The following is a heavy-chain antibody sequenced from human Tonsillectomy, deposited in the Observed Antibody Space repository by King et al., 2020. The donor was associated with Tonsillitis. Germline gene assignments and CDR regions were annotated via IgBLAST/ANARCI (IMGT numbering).Heavy chain of an antibody. CDR3: ARYPGIAAAGVFDY. D-gene: IGHD6-13*01. V-gene: IGHV4-30-4*01. Sequence: VQLQESGPGLVKPSQTLSLTCTVSGGSISSGDYYWSWIRQPPGQGLEWIGYIYYSGSTYYNPSLKSRVTVPVDTSKNQFSLKLSSVTAADTAVYYCARYPGIAAAGVFDYWGQGTLVTVSS. CDR2: IYYSGST. J-gene: IGHJ4*02. CDR1: GGSISSGDYY.